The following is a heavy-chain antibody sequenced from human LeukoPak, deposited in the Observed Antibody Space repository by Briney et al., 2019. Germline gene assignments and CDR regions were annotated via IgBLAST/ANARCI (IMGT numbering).Heavy chain of an antibody. D-gene: IGHD3-16*01. J-gene: IGHJ4*02. CDR2: IYYSEST. Sequence: SETLSLTCTVSGSSISSYYWSWIRQPPGKGLEWIGYIYYSESTNYSPSLKSRVTISLDTSKNQFSLNLSSVTAADTAVYYCARHPVGGPYYFDSWGQGALVTVSS. CDR3: ARHPVGGPYYFDS. V-gene: IGHV4-59*08. CDR1: GSSISSYY.